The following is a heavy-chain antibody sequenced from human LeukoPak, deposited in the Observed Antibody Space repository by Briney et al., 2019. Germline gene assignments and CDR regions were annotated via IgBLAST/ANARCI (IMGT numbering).Heavy chain of an antibody. D-gene: IGHD1-1*01. V-gene: IGHV3-7*01. J-gene: IGHJ4*02. Sequence: GGSLRLSCAAAGFTFSSYWMSWVRQAPGKGLEWVANIKQDGSEKYYVDSVKGRFTISRDNAKNSLYLQLNTLRAEDTAVYYCVQGWRDNWGQGTLVTVSS. CDR2: IKQDGSEK. CDR1: GFTFSSYW. CDR3: VQGWRDN.